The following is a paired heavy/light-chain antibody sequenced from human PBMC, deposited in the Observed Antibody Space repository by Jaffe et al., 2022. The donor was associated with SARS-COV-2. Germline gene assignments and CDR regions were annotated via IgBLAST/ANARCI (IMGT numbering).Heavy chain of an antibody. J-gene: IGHJ6*02. CDR1: GFTFNIYA. CDR3: AKGESGSPDYGLDV. D-gene: IGHD6-6*01. Sequence: EMQLLESGGGLLQPGGSLRLSCAASGFTFNIYALSWVRQAPGKGLEWVSSVSGSDGNTYYADSVKGRCTISRDNSKNTLYLQMNSLRAGDTAVYYCAKGESGSPDYGLDVWGQGTTVTVSS. CDR2: VSGSDGNT. V-gene: IGHV3-23*01.
Light chain of an antibody. Sequence: SYELTQPPSVSVSPGQTASITCSGNKLGDKYVYWYQQKPGQSPVLVMYQDNKRPSGIPERFSGSNSGNTATLTISGTQTMDEADYYCQAWDRGTVVFGEGTKLTVL. CDR3: QAWDRGTVV. CDR1: KLGDKY. CDR2: QDN. V-gene: IGLV3-1*01. J-gene: IGLJ2*01.